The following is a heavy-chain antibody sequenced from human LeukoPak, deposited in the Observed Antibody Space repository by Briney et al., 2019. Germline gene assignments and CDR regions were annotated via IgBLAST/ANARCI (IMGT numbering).Heavy chain of an antibody. CDR2: IHSSSSYI. J-gene: IGHJ4*02. Sequence: GGSLRLSCAASGFTFSDSYMSWIRQAPGKGLEWVSSIHSSSSYIHHADSVKGRFTISRDNAKNSLYLQMNSLRAEDTAVYYCARELEYWGQGTLVTVSS. V-gene: IGHV3-11*06. CDR1: GFTFSDSY. CDR3: ARELEY. D-gene: IGHD3-3*02.